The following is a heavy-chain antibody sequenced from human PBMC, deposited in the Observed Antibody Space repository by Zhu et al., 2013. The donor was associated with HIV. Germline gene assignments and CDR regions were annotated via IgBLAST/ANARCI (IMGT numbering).Heavy chain of an antibody. CDR3: ARHQYYYDSSGYYDYYFVL. D-gene: IGHD3-22*01. CDR1: GGTFSSYA. Sequence: QVQLVQSGAEVKKPGSSVKVSCKASGGTFSSYAINWVRQATGQGLEWMGWMNPNSGNTGYAQKFQGRVTMTRNTSISTAYMELSSLRSEDTAVYYCARHQYYYDSSGYYDYYFVLLGPRNPWSPSPQ. J-gene: IGHJ4*01. V-gene: IGHV1-8*02. CDR2: MNPNSGNT.